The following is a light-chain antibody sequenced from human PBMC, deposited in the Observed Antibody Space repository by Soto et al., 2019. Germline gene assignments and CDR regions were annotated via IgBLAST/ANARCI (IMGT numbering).Light chain of an antibody. CDR3: SSYTNSDTWV. Sequence: QSALTQPASVSGSPGQSITISCTGSSSDIGGYHYVSWYQQYPGKAPKLMIYEVSNRPSGISNRFSASKSGNTASLTISGLQAEDETDYYCSSYTNSDTWVFGGGTKVTVL. CDR2: EVS. CDR1: SSDIGGYHY. J-gene: IGLJ3*02. V-gene: IGLV2-14*01.